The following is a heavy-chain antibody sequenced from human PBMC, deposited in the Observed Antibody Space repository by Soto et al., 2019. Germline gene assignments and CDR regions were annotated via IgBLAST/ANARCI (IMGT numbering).Heavy chain of an antibody. CDR2: INHSGST. Sequence: QVQLQQWGAGLLKPSETLSLTCAVYGGSFSGYYWSWIRQPPGKGLEWIGEINHSGSTNYNPSLKSRVTISVDTSKNQLSLKLSSVTAADTAVYYCARGIGYRGSYYYDSSGYLHFDYWGQGTLVTVSS. J-gene: IGHJ4*02. CDR1: GGSFSGYY. CDR3: ARGIGYRGSYYYDSSGYLHFDY. D-gene: IGHD3-22*01. V-gene: IGHV4-34*01.